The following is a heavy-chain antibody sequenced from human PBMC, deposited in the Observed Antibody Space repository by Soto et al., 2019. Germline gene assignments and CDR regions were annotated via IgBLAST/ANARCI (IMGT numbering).Heavy chain of an antibody. CDR1: GYTFTSYA. V-gene: IGHV1-3*01. J-gene: IGHJ4*02. CDR2: INAGNGNT. D-gene: IGHD1-20*01. CDR3: ARGNRYNWNYDY. Sequence: ASVKVSCKASGYTFTSYAMHWVRQAPGQRLEWMGWINAGNGNTKYSQKFQGRVTITRDTSASTAYMELSSLRSEDTAVYYCARGNRYNWNYDYWGQGTLVTVSS.